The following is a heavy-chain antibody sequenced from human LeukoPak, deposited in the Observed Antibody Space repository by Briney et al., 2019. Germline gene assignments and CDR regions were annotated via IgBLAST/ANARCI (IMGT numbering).Heavy chain of an antibody. J-gene: IGHJ5*01. V-gene: IGHV3-23*01. D-gene: IGHD4-17*01. Sequence: PGGSLRLSCAASGXSFNIYAVSWVRQAPGKGLEWVAAIDRSGGSTFYADSVKGRFTISKDNSKNTLYLQINSLRVDDTAIYYCARGSHGEHDSWGQGTLVTVSS. CDR2: IDRSGGST. CDR3: ARGSHGEHDS. CDR1: GXSFNIYA.